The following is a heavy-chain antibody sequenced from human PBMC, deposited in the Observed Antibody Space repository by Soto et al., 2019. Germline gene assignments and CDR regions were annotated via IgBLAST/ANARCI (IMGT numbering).Heavy chain of an antibody. D-gene: IGHD3-9*01. CDR2: IYYSGST. CDR3: AREFTYHDILTGYYNWFDP. CDR1: GGSISSYY. Sequence: SETLSLTCTVSGGSISSYYWSWIRQPPGKGLEWIGYIYYSGSTNYNPSLKSRVTISVDTSKNQFSLKLSSVTAADTAVYYCAREFTYHDILTGYYNWFDPWGQGTLVTVSS. J-gene: IGHJ5*02. V-gene: IGHV4-59*01.